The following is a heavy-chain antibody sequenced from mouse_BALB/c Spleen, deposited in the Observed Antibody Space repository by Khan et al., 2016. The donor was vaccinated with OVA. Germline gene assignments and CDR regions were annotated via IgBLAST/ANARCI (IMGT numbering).Heavy chain of an antibody. J-gene: IGHJ4*01. CDR2: INPRSGYT. Sequence: VQLVESGAELARPGASVRMSCKASGYTFTSNTMHWVKQRPGQGLEWIGYINPRSGYTNYNQNFKDKATLTADKSSSTAYMQLSSLTSEDSAGYYCARRTTGYTMDYWGQGTSVTVSS. D-gene: IGHD2-14*01. CDR3: ARRTTGYTMDY. V-gene: IGHV1-4*01. CDR1: GYTFTSNT.